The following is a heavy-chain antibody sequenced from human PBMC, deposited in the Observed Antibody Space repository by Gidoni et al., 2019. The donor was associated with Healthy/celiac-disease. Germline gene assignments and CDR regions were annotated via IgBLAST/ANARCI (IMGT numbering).Heavy chain of an antibody. Sequence: QVQLQQWGAGRLKPSETLSLTCAVYGGSFSGYYWSWIRQPPGKGLEWIGEINHSGSTNYNPSLKSRVTISVDTSKNQFSLKLSSVTPADTAVYYCARALGIYSGWFDPWGQGTLVTVSS. CDR3: ARALGIYSGWFDP. J-gene: IGHJ5*02. D-gene: IGHD7-27*01. V-gene: IGHV4-34*01. CDR1: GGSFSGYY. CDR2: INHSGST.